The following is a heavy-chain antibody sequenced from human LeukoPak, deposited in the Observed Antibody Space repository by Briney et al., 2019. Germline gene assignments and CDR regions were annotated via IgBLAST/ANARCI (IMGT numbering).Heavy chain of an antibody. CDR2: ISAYNGNT. Sequence: GASVKVSCKASGYTFTSYGISWVRQAPGQGLEWMGWISAYNGNTNYAQQLQGRVTMTTDTSTSTAYMELRSLRSDDTAVYYCARDSALWQRSDIVGATRVAFDIWGQGTMVTVSS. CDR3: ARDSALWQRSDIVGATRVAFDI. D-gene: IGHD1-26*01. V-gene: IGHV1-18*01. CDR1: GYTFTSYG. J-gene: IGHJ3*02.